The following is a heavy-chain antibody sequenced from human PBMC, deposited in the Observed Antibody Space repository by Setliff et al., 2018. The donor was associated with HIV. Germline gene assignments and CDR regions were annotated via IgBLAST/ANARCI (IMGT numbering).Heavy chain of an antibody. J-gene: IGHJ4*02. CDR1: GYTFTSYA. CDR3: ARGPYSSGWYTLDY. D-gene: IGHD6-19*01. V-gene: IGHV1-3*03. Sequence: SVKVSCKASGYTFTSYAMHWVRQAPGQRLEWMGWINAGNGNTKYSQEFQGRVTITRDTSASTAYMELSSLRSEDMAVYYCARGPYSSGWYTLDYWGQGTLVTVSS. CDR2: INAGNGNT.